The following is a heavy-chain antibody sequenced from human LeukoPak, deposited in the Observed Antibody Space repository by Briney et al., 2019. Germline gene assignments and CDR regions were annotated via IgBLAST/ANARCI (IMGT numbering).Heavy chain of an antibody. CDR1: GVSISSGEYY. V-gene: IGHV4-30-2*01. Sequence: KPSETLFLTCIVSGVSISSGEYYWSWIRQPPGKGLEWIGNIYHSGSTYYNPSLTSRVTISVDRSKNQFSLKLSSVTAADTAVYYCASSINWPPNFDYWGQGTLATVSS. CDR3: ASSINWPPNFDY. D-gene: IGHD1-1*01. J-gene: IGHJ4*02. CDR2: IYHSGST.